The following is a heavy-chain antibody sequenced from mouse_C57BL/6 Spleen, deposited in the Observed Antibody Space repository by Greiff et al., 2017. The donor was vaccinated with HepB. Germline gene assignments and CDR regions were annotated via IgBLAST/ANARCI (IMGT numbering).Heavy chain of an antibody. CDR3: ARESGYGSSFDY. J-gene: IGHJ2*01. V-gene: IGHV3-6*01. CDR1: GYSITSGYY. Sequence: VQLQQSGPGLVKPSQSLSLTCSVTGYSITSGYYWNWIRQFPGNKLEWMGYISYDGSNNYNPSLKNRISITRDTSKNQFFLKLNSVTAEDTATYYCARESGYGSSFDYWGQGTTLTVSS. CDR2: ISYDGSN. D-gene: IGHD1-1*01.